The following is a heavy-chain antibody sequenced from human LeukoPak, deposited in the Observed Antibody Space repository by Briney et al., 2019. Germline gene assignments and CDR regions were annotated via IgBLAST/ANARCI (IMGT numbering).Heavy chain of an antibody. Sequence: TQTLSLTCTVSGGSISSGDYYWSCIRQPPGKGLECIGYINYSGSTYYNPSLKSQVTISVDTSKNQFSLKLSSVTAADTAVYYCARSPAVQGYCSSTSCSEGVGWFDPWGQGTLVTVSS. D-gene: IGHD2-2*01. CDR1: GGSISSGDYY. CDR2: INYSGST. CDR3: ARSPAVQGYCSSTSCSEGVGWFDP. J-gene: IGHJ5*02. V-gene: IGHV4-30-4*01.